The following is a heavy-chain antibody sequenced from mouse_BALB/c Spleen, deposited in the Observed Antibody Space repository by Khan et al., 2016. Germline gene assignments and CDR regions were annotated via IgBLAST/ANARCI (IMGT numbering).Heavy chain of an antibody. CDR2: ISSGSSTI. V-gene: IGHV5-17*02. CDR1: GFTFSRFG. CDR3: ARVDY. J-gene: IGHJ2*01. Sequence: EVELVESGGGLVQPGGSRKLSCAASGFTFSRFGMHWDRQAPEKGLEWVAYISSGSSTIYYADTLKGRFTISRDNPKNALFLQMTSLRSEDTAMYYCARVDYWGQGTTLTVSS.